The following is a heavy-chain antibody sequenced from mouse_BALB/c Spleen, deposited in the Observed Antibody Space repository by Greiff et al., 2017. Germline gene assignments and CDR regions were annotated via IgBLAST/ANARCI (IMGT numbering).Heavy chain of an antibody. V-gene: IGHV3-2*02. Sequence: VQLQQSGPGLVKPSQSLSLTCTVTGYSITSDYAWNWIRQFPGNKLEWMGYISYSGSTSYNPSLKSRISITRDTSKNQFFLQLNSVTTEDTATYYCARWGDRYAMDYWGQGTSVTVSS. CDR1: GYSITSDYA. CDR3: ARWGDRYAMDY. D-gene: IGHD3-3*01. J-gene: IGHJ4*01. CDR2: ISYSGST.